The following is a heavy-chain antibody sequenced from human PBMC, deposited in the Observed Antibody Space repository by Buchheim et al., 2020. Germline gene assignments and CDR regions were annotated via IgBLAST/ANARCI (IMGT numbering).Heavy chain of an antibody. CDR2: IKGDGSEK. CDR1: GFTFSRDW. Sequence: DVQLVQSGGGLVQPGGSLRLSCAASGFTFSRDWMSWVRQAPGKGPEWVASIKGDGSEKYYVDSVEGRFTISRDNAKNSLYLQRNSLRAEDTAVYLWAREYDGGQGTL. CDR3: AREYD. J-gene: IGHJ4*02. D-gene: IGHD3-16*01. V-gene: IGHV3-7*01.